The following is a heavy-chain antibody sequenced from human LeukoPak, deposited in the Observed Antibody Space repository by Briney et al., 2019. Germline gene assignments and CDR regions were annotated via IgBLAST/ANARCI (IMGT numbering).Heavy chain of an antibody. CDR1: GFTFSTKS. CDR3: ASRDDFDY. CDR2: ITADSGTT. Sequence: PGGSLRLSCAVSGFTFSTKSMNWVRQAPGQGLEWVSYITADSGTTYYADSVKGRFTISRDNAKNSLFLQMNSLRDEDTAVYYCASRDDFDYWGQGTLVTASS. D-gene: IGHD2-21*02. V-gene: IGHV3-48*02. J-gene: IGHJ4*02.